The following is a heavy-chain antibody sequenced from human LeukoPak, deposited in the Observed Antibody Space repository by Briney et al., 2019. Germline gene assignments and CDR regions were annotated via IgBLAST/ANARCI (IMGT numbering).Heavy chain of an antibody. CDR3: AREGRSGYYAN. J-gene: IGHJ4*02. V-gene: IGHV7-4-1*02. Sequence: ASVKVSCKASGYTFSTYPMNWVRQAPGQGLEWMGWINTNTGSPTYAQGFTGRFVFSLDTSVSTAYLQISSLKAEDTAVYYCAREGRSGYYANWGQGTLVTVSS. CDR2: INTNTGSP. CDR1: GYTFSTYP. D-gene: IGHD3-3*01.